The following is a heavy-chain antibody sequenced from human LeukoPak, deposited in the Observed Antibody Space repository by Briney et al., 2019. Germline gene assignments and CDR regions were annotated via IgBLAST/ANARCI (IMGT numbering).Heavy chain of an antibody. CDR2: ISGSGSDI. CDR3: ARGAGYSSGLDI. V-gene: IGHV3-11*01. D-gene: IGHD6-19*01. J-gene: IGHJ3*02. Sequence: GGSLRLSCVVSGFSFSDSYMTWIRQTPGKGLEWLAYISGSGSDIYYADSVKGRFTISRDNAKNSLYLQMNSLRAEDTAVYYCARGAGYSSGLDIWGQGTMVTVSS. CDR1: GFSFSDSY.